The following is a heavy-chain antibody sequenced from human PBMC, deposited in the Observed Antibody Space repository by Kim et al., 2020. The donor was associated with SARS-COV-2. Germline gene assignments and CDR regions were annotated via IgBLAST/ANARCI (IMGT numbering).Heavy chain of an antibody. Sequence: DTTYYTDHLKGXFTISRDNSKNTLYLQMNSLRAGDTAVYYCAKDXPVLTFWGQGILVTVSS. CDR3: AKDXPVLTF. J-gene: IGHJ4*02. D-gene: IGHD7-27*01. CDR2: DTT. V-gene: IGHV3-23*01.